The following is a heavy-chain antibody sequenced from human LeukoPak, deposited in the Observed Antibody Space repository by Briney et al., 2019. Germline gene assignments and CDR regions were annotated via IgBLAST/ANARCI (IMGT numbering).Heavy chain of an antibody. J-gene: IGHJ4*02. CDR2: IWYDGTNE. Sequence: PGGSLRLSCAASGFTFSTYGMHWVRQAPGKGLEWVAVIWYDGTNEYYADSVKGRFTISRDNSKNTLYLQMNSLRAEDTAVYYCARETSGSNFYDYWGQGTLVTVSS. D-gene: IGHD1-26*01. CDR3: ARETSGSNFYDY. CDR1: GFTFSTYG. V-gene: IGHV3-33*01.